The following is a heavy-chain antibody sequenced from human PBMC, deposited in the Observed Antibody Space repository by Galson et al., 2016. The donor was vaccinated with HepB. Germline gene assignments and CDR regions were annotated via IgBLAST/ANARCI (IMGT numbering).Heavy chain of an antibody. D-gene: IGHD3-22*01. CDR2: ISYDGSKK. J-gene: IGHJ6*02. CDR3: ARDPSGITLIVVAMGYYYGLGV. V-gene: IGHV3-30-3*01. CDR1: GFTFDSYA. Sequence: SLRLSCAASGFTFDSYALHWVRQAPGKGLEWLALISYDGSKKYYADSVKGRFTISRDNAKNTLYLQMNSLRTEDTATYYCARDPSGITLIVVAMGYYYGLGVWGQGTTVTVS.